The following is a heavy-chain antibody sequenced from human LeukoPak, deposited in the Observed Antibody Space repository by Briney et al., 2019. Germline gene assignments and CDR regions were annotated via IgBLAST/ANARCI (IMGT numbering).Heavy chain of an antibody. J-gene: IGHJ4*02. CDR2: ISSSSNTV. CDR1: GFTFSDYS. CDR3: ARVGATRPFDY. Sequence: GGSLRLSCAASGFTFSDYSFNWLRQAPGKGLEWISFISSSSNTVYYADSVKGRFTISRDNARNSLYLQMNSLGDEDTAVYYCARVGATRPFDYWGQGTLVTVSS. D-gene: IGHD1-26*01. V-gene: IGHV3-48*02.